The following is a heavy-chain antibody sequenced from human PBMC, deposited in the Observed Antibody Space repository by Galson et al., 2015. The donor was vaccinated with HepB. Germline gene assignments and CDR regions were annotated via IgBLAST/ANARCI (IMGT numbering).Heavy chain of an antibody. D-gene: IGHD3-3*01. CDR1: GFTFSSYA. J-gene: IGHJ4*02. CDR3: ARDRAVRFLEWLWGY. CDR2: ISYDGSNK. V-gene: IGHV3-30-3*01. Sequence: SLRLSCAASGFTFSSYAMHWVRQAPGKGLGWVAVISYDGSNKYYADSVKGRFTISRDNSKNTLYLQMNSLRAEDTAVYYCARDRAVRFLEWLWGYWGQGTLVTVSS.